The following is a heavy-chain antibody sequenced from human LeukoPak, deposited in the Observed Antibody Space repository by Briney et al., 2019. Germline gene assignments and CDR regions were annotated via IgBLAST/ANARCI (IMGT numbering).Heavy chain of an antibody. CDR1: GFTFSSYA. CDR2: ISYDGSNK. D-gene: IGHD3-22*01. J-gene: IGHJ1*01. V-gene: IGHV3-30-3*01. CDR3: ARGVQDRDSSGYLPGSEYFQH. Sequence: GGSLRLSCAASGFTFSSYAMHWVRQAPGKGLEWVAVISYDGSNKYYADSVKGRFTISRDNSKNTLYLQMNSLRAEDTAVYYCARGVQDRDSSGYLPGSEYFQHWGQGTLVTASS.